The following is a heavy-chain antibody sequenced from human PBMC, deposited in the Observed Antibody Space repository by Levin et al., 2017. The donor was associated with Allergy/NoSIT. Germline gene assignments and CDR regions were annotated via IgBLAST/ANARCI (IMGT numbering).Heavy chain of an antibody. J-gene: IGHJ6*02. CDR2: IIPIFGTA. Sequence: KISCKASGGTFSNYAISWVRQAPGQGLEWMGGIIPIFGTANYAQKFQGRVTITADESTSTAYMELSSLRSEDTAVYYCARRNFADYVDYYGMDVWGQGTTVTVSS. CDR1: GGTFSNYA. D-gene: IGHD4-17*01. V-gene: IGHV1-69*01. CDR3: ARRNFADYVDYYGMDV.